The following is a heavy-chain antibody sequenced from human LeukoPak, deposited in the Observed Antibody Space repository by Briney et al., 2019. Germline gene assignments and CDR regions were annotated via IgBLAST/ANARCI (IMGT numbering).Heavy chain of an antibody. CDR1: GGSFSGYY. CDR2: INHSGST. D-gene: IGHD6-19*01. V-gene: IGHV4-34*01. J-gene: IGHJ5*02. CDR3: ARGGSGWYSDWFDP. Sequence: SENLSLTCAVYGGSFSGYYWSWIRQPPGKGLEWIGEINHSGSTNYNPSLKSRVTISVDTSRNQFSLKLSSVTAADTAVYYCARGGSGWYSDWFDPWGQGTLVTVSS.